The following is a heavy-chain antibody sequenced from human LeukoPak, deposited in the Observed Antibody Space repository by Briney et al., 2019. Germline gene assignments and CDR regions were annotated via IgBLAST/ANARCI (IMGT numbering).Heavy chain of an antibody. D-gene: IGHD3-3*01. CDR3: ARFLGRITISGVVPYGMDV. CDR1: GFTVSSNY. Sequence: GGSLRLPCAASGFTVSSNYMTWVRQAPGKGLEWVSLIYSAGGTYYTDSVKGRFTISRHSSKNTLYLQMNSLRGEDTAVYYCARFLGRITISGVVPYGMDVWGQGTTVTVSS. V-gene: IGHV3-53*04. CDR2: IYSAGGT. J-gene: IGHJ6*02.